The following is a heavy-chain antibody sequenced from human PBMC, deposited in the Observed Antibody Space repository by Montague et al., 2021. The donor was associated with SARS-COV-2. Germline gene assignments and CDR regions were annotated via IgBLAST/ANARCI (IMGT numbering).Heavy chain of an antibody. D-gene: IGHD1-7*01. CDR2: ISYDGSNK. CDR3: ARDKGLKRITGTHGFGYYYGMDV. CDR1: GFTFSSYA. Sequence: SLRLSCAASGFTFSSYAMHWVRQAPGKGPEWVAVISYDGSNKYYADSVKGRFTISRDNSKNTLYLQMNSLRAEDTAVYYCARDKGLKRITGTHGFGYYYGMDVWGQGTTVTVSS. V-gene: IGHV3-30-3*01. J-gene: IGHJ6*02.